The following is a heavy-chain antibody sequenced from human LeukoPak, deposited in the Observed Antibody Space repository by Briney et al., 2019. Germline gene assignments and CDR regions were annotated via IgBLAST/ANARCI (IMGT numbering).Heavy chain of an antibody. Sequence: SETLSLTCAVYGGSFSGYYWSWIRQPPGKGLEWIGEINHSGSTNYNPSLKSRVTTSVDTSKNQFSLKLSSVTAADTAVYYCARGRVYCSGGSCRQYYYMDVWGKGTTVTASS. J-gene: IGHJ6*03. CDR2: INHSGST. CDR1: GGSFSGYY. CDR3: ARGRVYCSGGSCRQYYYMDV. D-gene: IGHD2-15*01. V-gene: IGHV4-34*01.